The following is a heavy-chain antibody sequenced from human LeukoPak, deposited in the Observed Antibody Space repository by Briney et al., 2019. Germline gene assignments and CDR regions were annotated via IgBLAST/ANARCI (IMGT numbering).Heavy chain of an antibody. D-gene: IGHD3-22*01. CDR2: IYYSGST. V-gene: IGHV4-39*01. CDR1: GGSISSTSYY. J-gene: IGHJ3*01. CDR3: AKAGVRYFDSSGLYAFDF. Sequence: SETLSLTCAVSGGSISSTSYYWAWIRQPPGKGLEWIGTIYYSGSTYHNPSLKSRVTMSVDTSRNPFSLKLSSVDAADTAVYYCAKAGVRYFDSSGLYAFDFWGQGTTVTVSS.